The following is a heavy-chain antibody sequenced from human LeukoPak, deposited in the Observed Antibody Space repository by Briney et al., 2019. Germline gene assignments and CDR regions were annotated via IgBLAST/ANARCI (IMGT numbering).Heavy chain of an antibody. CDR2: IWYDGSQE. V-gene: IGHV3-33*01. CDR1: GITFSGAG. D-gene: IGHD7-27*01. Sequence: GGSVRLSCAVCGITFSGAGMDWVRQAPGRGLEWVALIWYDGSQENYAYSVKGRFSISRDDSKNTLYLQMNSLRVEDTAVYYCARHSASWGRDLWGQGTLVTASS. CDR3: ARHSASWGRDL. J-gene: IGHJ5*02.